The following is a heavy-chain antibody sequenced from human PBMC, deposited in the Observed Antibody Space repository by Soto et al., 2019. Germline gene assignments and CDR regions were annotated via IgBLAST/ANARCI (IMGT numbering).Heavy chain of an antibody. V-gene: IGHV3-30*18. D-gene: IGHD6-19*01. CDR2: TSFDGSSG. J-gene: IGHJ4*02. Sequence: QVQLVESGGGVVQPGRSLRLSCAASGFTFSSSGMHWVRQAPGKGLEWVAVTSFDGSSGYYADSVRGRFTISRDNSNNPLYLQMNSLRAEETAVYYCAKSPPAVAGYFDYWGQGTLVTVSS. CDR3: AKSPPAVAGYFDY. CDR1: GFTFSSSG.